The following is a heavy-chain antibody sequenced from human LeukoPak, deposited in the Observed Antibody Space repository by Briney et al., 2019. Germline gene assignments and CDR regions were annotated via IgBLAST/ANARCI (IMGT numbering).Heavy chain of an antibody. CDR3: ARDIRTVTTWGYFDL. J-gene: IGHJ2*01. CDR1: GFTFSSYS. V-gene: IGHV3-21*01. D-gene: IGHD4-17*01. CDR2: ISSSSSYI. Sequence: GGSLRLSCAASGFTFSSYSMNWVRQAPGKGLEWVSPISSSSSYIYYADSVKGRFTISRDNAKNSLYLQMNSLRAEDTAVYYCARDIRTVTTWGYFDLWGRGTLVTVSS.